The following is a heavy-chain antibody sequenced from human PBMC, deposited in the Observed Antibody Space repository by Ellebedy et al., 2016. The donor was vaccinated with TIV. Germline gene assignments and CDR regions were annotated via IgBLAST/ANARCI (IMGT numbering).Heavy chain of an antibody. V-gene: IGHV1-18*01. J-gene: IGHJ6*02. Sequence: ASVKVSXXASGYTFTSYGISWVRQAPGQGLEWMGWISAYNGNTNYAQKLQGRVTITRDTSASTAYMELSSLRSEDTAVYYCASGVGVLWFGELLSDYYGMDVWGQGTTVTVSS. CDR3: ASGVGVLWFGELLSDYYGMDV. CDR1: GYTFTSYG. D-gene: IGHD3-10*01. CDR2: ISAYNGNT.